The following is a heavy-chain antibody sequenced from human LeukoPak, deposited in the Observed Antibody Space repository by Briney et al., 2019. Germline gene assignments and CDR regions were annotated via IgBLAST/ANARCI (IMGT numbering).Heavy chain of an antibody. J-gene: IGHJ4*02. CDR3: ARVLEAASFDY. CDR1: GFTFSSYS. CDR2: ISSSSSYI. V-gene: IGHV3-21*01. D-gene: IGHD6-13*01. Sequence: GGSLRLSCAASGFTFSSYSMNWVRQAPGKGLEWVSSISSSSSYIYYADSVRGRFTMSRDNAKNSPYLQMNSLRAEDTAVYYCARVLEAASFDYWGQGTPVTVSS.